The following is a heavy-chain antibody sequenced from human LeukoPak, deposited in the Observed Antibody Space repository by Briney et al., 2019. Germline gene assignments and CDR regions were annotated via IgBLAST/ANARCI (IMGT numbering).Heavy chain of an antibody. CDR3: ARDPNILRYFDWFEAFDI. Sequence: GGSLRLSCAASGFTFSSYAMHWVRQAPGKGLVWVSRINSDGSSTSYADSVKGRFTISRDNAKNTLYLQMNSLRAEDTAVYYCARDPNILRYFDWFEAFDIWGQGTMVTVSS. V-gene: IGHV3-74*01. CDR1: GFTFSSYA. D-gene: IGHD3-9*01. CDR2: INSDGSST. J-gene: IGHJ3*02.